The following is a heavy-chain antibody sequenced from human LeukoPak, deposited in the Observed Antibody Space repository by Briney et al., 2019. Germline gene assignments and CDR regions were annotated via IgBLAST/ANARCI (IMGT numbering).Heavy chain of an antibody. J-gene: IGHJ6*03. V-gene: IGHV4-4*09. CDR2: IYTSGST. CDR3: ARLSGSSWYRGPYYYMDV. D-gene: IGHD6-13*01. Sequence: SETLSLTCTVSGGSISSYYWSWIRQPPGKGLEWIGYIYTSGSTNYNPSPKSRVTISVDTSKNQFSLKLSSVTAADTAVYYCARLSGSSWYRGPYYYMDVWGKGTTVTVSS. CDR1: GGSISSYY.